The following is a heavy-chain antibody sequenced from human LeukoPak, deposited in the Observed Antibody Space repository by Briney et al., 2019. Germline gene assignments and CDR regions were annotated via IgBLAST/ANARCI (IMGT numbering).Heavy chain of an antibody. CDR3: AKDHSSGYYLYYFDH. J-gene: IGHJ4*02. Sequence: PGRSLRLSCAASGFTFDDYAKHWVRQAPGKGLEWVSGISWNSGSIGYTDSVKGRFTISRDNAKNSLYLQMNSLRAEDTALYYCAKDHSSGYYLYYFDHWGQGTLVTVSS. CDR1: GFTFDDYA. D-gene: IGHD6-19*01. V-gene: IGHV3-9*01. CDR2: ISWNSGSI.